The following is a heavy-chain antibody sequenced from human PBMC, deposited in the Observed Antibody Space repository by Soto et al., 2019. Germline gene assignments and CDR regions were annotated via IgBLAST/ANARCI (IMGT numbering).Heavy chain of an antibody. J-gene: IGHJ4*02. Sequence: EVQLVESGGGLVQPGGSLRLSCAASGFTFSSYWMHWVRQAPGKGLVWVSRINGDGSSTGYADSVKGRFTISRDNAKNTLFLQMNSLRAEYTAVYYCARESDGANSLWGQGTLVTVSS. D-gene: IGHD4-17*01. V-gene: IGHV3-74*01. CDR3: ARESDGANSL. CDR2: INGDGSST. CDR1: GFTFSSYW.